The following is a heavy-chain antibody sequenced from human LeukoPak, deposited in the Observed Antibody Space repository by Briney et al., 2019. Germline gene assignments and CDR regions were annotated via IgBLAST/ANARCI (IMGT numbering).Heavy chain of an antibody. V-gene: IGHV3-48*04. CDR3: ASQSVCTSCYDDAFDI. J-gene: IGHJ3*02. D-gene: IGHD2-2*01. CDR2: VSSSSSTI. CDR1: GFTFSTYS. Sequence: PGGSLRLSCAASGFTFSTYSMNWVRQAPGKGLEWVSYVSSSSSTIYADSVKGRFTISRDNAKNSLYLQMNSLRAEDTAVYYCASQSVCTSCYDDAFDIWGQGTMVTVSS.